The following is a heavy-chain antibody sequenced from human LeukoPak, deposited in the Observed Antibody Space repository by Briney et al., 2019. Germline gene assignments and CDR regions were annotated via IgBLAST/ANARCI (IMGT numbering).Heavy chain of an antibody. J-gene: IGHJ4*02. CDR1: GFTFSSYG. D-gene: IGHD5-18*01. Sequence: GGSLRLSCAASGFTFSSYGMHWVRQAPGKGLEWVAVISYDGSNKYYADSVKGRFTISRDNSRNTLYLQMNSLRAEDTAVYYCARAGYSYGNPFDYWGQGTLVTVSS. CDR3: ARAGYSYGNPFDY. CDR2: ISYDGSNK. V-gene: IGHV3-30*03.